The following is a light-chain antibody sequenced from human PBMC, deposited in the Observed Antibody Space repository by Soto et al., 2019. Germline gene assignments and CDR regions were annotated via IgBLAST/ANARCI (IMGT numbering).Light chain of an antibody. CDR2: WAS. Sequence: DIVMTQSPASLAVSLGERATINCKTSQSVLYTSNNKNYLAWYQQKPGQPPRLLIYWASTRESWFPDRFSGSGSGTDFTLTINSLQAEDVAVYYCQQYYSTLWTFGQGTKVEI. CDR1: QSVLYTSNNKNY. V-gene: IGKV4-1*01. J-gene: IGKJ1*01. CDR3: QQYYSTLWT.